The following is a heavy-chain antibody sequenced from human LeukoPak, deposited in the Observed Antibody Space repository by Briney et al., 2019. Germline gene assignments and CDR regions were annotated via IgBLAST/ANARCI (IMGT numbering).Heavy chain of an antibody. Sequence: GGSLRLSCAGSGFTIGSYWMSWVRQAPGKGLEWVANIRQDGSEKYYVDSVKGRLTISRDNAKNSLYLQMNSLRAEDTGIYYCARAGYYGDDAFDLWGQGAMVTVSS. V-gene: IGHV3-7*01. CDR1: GFTIGSYW. CDR2: IRQDGSEK. J-gene: IGHJ3*01. D-gene: IGHD2/OR15-2a*01. CDR3: ARAGYYGDDAFDL.